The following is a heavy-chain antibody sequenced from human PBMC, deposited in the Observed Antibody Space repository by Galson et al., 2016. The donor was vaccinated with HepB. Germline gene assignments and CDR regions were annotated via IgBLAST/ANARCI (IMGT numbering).Heavy chain of an antibody. CDR3: ARWNSNGWYGDWYFDV. D-gene: IGHD6-19*01. Sequence: QSGAEVKKPGESLKISCQGSGYSFSHYWIGWVRQMSGKGLEWMGIIYPGYSDVRYSPSFQGQVTISVDKSNSTAFLQWSSLKASDTAIYYCARWNSNGWYGDWYFDVWGRGTLVTVSS. CDR2: IYPGYSDV. V-gene: IGHV5-51*01. J-gene: IGHJ2*01. CDR1: GYSFSHYW.